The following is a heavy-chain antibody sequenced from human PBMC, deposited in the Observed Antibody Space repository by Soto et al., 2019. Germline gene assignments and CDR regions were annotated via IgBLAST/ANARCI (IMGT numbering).Heavy chain of an antibody. D-gene: IGHD3-10*01. V-gene: IGHV3-15*07. CDR3: TTGSHSGSGSYYYYYYGMDV. CDR2: IKSKTDGGTT. Sequence: PGGSLRLSCAASDFTFTNAWMNWVRQAPGKGLEWVGRIKSKTDGGTTDYAAPVKGRFTISRDDSKNTLYLQMDSLKTEDTAVYYCTTGSHSGSGSYYYYYYGMDVWGQGTTVTV. J-gene: IGHJ6*02. CDR1: DFTFTNAW.